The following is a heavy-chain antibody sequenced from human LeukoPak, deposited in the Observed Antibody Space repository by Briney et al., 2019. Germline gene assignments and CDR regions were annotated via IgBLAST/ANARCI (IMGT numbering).Heavy chain of an antibody. D-gene: IGHD3-22*01. Sequence: ASVKVSCKASGYTFTSYDINWVRQATGQGLEWMGWMNPNSGNTGYAQKFQGRVTMTRNTSISTAYMELSSLRSEDTAVYYCARGRSSGSLSSGYYYSNYYYYMDVWGKGTTVTVSS. J-gene: IGHJ6*03. CDR2: MNPNSGNT. CDR3: ARGRSSGSLSSGYYYSNYYYYMDV. CDR1: GYTFTSYD. V-gene: IGHV1-8*01.